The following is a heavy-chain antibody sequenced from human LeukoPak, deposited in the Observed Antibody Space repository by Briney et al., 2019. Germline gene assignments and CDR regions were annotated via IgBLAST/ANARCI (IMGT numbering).Heavy chain of an antibody. Sequence: SETLSLTCTVSGGSISSYYWSWIRQPPGKGLEWIGYIYYSGSTNYNPSLKSRVTISVDTSKNQFSLKLSSVTAADPAVYYCARGHPAAGTYYWGQGTLVTVSS. J-gene: IGHJ4*02. CDR1: GGSISSYY. CDR3: ARGHPAAGTYY. V-gene: IGHV4-59*01. CDR2: IYYSGST. D-gene: IGHD6-13*01.